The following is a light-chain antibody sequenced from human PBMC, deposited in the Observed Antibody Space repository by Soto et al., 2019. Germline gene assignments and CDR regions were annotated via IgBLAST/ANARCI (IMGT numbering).Light chain of an antibody. J-gene: IGKJ1*01. V-gene: IGKV1-33*01. CDR3: QQYDNFPQT. Sequence: DITMTQSPSSLSASVGDRVPITCQASQDIRKHLAWYQQKPGKAPKLLISDASDLQTGDPSRFSGRGSGADYFFSISSLQPEDVGTYYCQQYDNFPQTFGQGTKVDIK. CDR1: QDIRKH. CDR2: DAS.